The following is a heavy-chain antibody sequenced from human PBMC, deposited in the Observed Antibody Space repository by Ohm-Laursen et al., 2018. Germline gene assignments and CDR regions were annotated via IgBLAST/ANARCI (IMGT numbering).Heavy chain of an antibody. V-gene: IGHV1-8*02. J-gene: IGHJ3*02. D-gene: IGHD1-7*01. CDR1: GYTFTGYY. Sequence: ASVKVSCKASGYTFTGYYMHWVRQAPGQGLEWMGWMNPKNDDTGYAHKFQGRVTMSRNTSISTANLEMTSLRSEDTAVYYCARGRLSGTRRALDIWGQGTLVTVSS. CDR2: MNPKNDDT. CDR3: ARGRLSGTRRALDI.